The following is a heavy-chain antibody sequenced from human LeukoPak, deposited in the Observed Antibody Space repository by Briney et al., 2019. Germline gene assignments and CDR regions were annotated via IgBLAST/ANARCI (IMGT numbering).Heavy chain of an antibody. D-gene: IGHD3-10*01. CDR3: ARDRLGSGSYPYYYYGMDV. CDR1: GGSISSSNW. J-gene: IGHJ6*02. CDR2: IYHSGST. Sequence: PSGTLSLTCAVSGGSISSSNWWSWVRQPPGKGLEWIGEIYHSGSTNYNPSLKSRVTISVDKSKNQFSLKLSSVTAADTAVYYCARDRLGSGSYPYYYYGMDVWGQGTTVTVSS. V-gene: IGHV4-4*02.